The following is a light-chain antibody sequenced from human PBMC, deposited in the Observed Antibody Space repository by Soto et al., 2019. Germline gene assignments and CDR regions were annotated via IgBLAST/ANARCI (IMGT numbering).Light chain of an antibody. J-gene: IGKJ1*01. V-gene: IGKV3-11*01. Sequence: EIVMTQSPATLSLSPGERATLSCRASQSVGKYLVWYQQKPGQAPRLLIYDASNRTTGIPARFSGSGSGTDFTLTLSSLEPEDVAVYYCQQRGNRPPWTFGQGTKVEIK. CDR1: QSVGKY. CDR2: DAS. CDR3: QQRGNRPPWT.